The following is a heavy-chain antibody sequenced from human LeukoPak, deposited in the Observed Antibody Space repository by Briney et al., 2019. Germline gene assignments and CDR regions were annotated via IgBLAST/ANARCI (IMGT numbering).Heavy chain of an antibody. V-gene: IGHV4-38-2*02. J-gene: IGHJ6*03. CDR1: GYSISSNYY. Sequence: SETLSLTCIVSGYSISSNYYWGWIRQPPGKGLKWIGSISHRGSTYYNPSLKSRVTKSVDTSKNQFSLKLSSVTAADTAVYYCARMRQNYYYYIDVWGKGTTVTVSS. CDR2: ISHRGST. CDR3: ARMRQNYYYYIDV.